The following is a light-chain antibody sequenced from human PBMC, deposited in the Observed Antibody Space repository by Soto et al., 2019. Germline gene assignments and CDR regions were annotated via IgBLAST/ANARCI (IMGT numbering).Light chain of an antibody. J-gene: IGKJ1*01. CDR1: QSVSSN. Sequence: IVMTQSPATRSVSPGERATLSCRASQSVSSNLAWYQQKPGQAPRLLIYGASTRATGIPARFSGSGSGTEFTLTISSLQSADFAVYYCQQYNNWPPWTFGQGTKVEIK. CDR3: QQYNNWPPWT. V-gene: IGKV3-15*01. CDR2: GAS.